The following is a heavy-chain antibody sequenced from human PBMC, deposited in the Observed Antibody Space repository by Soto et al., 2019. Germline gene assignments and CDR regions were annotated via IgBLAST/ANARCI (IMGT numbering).Heavy chain of an antibody. CDR2: ISSSRSYI. J-gene: IGHJ4*02. D-gene: IGHD3-22*01. V-gene: IGHV3-21*06. CDR3: ARGTADYYDSSGYFEY. CDR1: GFTFSSYS. Sequence: GSLRLSCAASGFTFSSYSMNWVRQAPGKGLEWVSCISSSRSYIYYADSVKGRFSISRDNAKNSLYLQVNSLRAEDTAVYYCARGTADYYDSSGYFEYWGQGTQVTVSS.